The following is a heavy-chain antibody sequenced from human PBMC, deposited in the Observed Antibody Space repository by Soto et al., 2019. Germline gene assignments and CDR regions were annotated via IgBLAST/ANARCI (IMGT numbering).Heavy chain of an antibody. D-gene: IGHD1-26*01. CDR2: ISAYNGNT. CDR1: GYTFTSYG. CDR3: ARARLRDVVGATGYFDY. V-gene: IGHV1-18*01. J-gene: IGHJ4*02. Sequence: QVQLVQSGAEVKKPGASVKVSCKASGYTFTSYGISWVRQAPGQGLEWMGWISAYNGNTNYAQKLQGRVTMTTDTSTSTAYMELRSLRSDDTAVYYCARARLRDVVGATGYFDYWGQGTLVTVSS.